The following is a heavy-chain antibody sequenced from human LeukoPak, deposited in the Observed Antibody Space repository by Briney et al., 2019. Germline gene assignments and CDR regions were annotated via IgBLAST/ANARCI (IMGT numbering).Heavy chain of an antibody. J-gene: IGHJ4*02. D-gene: IGHD2-21*02. Sequence: ASVKVSCKASGYTFTSYYMHWVRQAPGQGLEWMGIINPSGGSTSYAQKFQGRVTMTRDMSTSTVYMELSSLRSEDTAVYYCAGGGDLACGGDCPSFDYWGQGTLVTVSS. V-gene: IGHV1-46*01. CDR1: GYTFTSYY. CDR2: INPSGGST. CDR3: AGGGDLACGGDCPSFDY.